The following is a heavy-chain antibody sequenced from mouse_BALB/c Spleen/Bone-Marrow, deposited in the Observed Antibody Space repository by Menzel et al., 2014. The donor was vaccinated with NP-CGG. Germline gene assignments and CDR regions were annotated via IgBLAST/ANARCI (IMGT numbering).Heavy chain of an antibody. CDR2: IWAGGST. CDR1: GFSLTSFG. CDR3: ARAGSGFFDF. J-gene: IGHJ2*01. D-gene: IGHD3-1*01. V-gene: IGHV2-9*02. Sequence: VMLVESGPGLVAPSQSLSITCTVSGFSLTSFGLHWVRQPPGKGLEWLGVIWAGGSTNYNSALMSRLSISKDNSQSQVFLKMNSLQTGDSAIYYCARAGSGFFDFWGQGTTLIVSS.